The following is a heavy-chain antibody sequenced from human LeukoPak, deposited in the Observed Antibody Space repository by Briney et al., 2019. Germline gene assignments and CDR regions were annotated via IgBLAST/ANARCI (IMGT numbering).Heavy chain of an antibody. J-gene: IGHJ1*01. CDR3: ARDPTGTAEYFQH. V-gene: IGHV3-21*01. CDR1: GFTFSSYS. CDR2: ISSSSSYI. D-gene: IGHD1-1*01. Sequence: GGSLRLSCAASGFTFSSYSVNWVRQAPGKGLEWVSSISSSSSYIYYADSVKGRFTISRDNAKNSLYLQMNSLRAEDTAVYYCARDPTGTAEYFQHWGQGTLVTVSS.